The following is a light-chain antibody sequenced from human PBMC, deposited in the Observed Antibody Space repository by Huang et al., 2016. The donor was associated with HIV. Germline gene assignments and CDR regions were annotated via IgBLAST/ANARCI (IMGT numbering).Light chain of an antibody. CDR2: GAT. J-gene: IGKJ2*01. CDR3: QQYNNWPPHT. Sequence: EIVMTQSPATLSVSPGERATLSGRASHSVSSNLAWYQHNPGQAPRRLIHGATTRATCIPARFSGSGSGTEFTLTISSLQSEDFAVYYCQQYNNWPPHTFGQGTKLEIK. CDR1: HSVSSN. V-gene: IGKV3-15*01.